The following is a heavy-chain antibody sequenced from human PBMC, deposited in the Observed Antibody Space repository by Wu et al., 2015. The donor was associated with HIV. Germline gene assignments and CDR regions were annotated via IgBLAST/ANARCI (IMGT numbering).Heavy chain of an antibody. D-gene: IGHD1-7*01. Sequence: QVQLVQSGAEVKKPGSSVKVSCKASGGTFSSYAISWVRQAPGQGLEWMGGIIPIFGTANYAQKFQGRVTITADESTSTAYMELSSLRSEDTAVYYCARVANWNYATDYYYMDVWGKGTTVTVSS. CDR2: IIPIFGTA. CDR1: GGTFSSYA. J-gene: IGHJ6*03. CDR3: ARVANWNYATDYYYMDV. V-gene: IGHV1-69*12.